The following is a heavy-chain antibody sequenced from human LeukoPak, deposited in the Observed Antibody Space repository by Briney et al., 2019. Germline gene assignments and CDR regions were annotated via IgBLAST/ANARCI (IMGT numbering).Heavy chain of an antibody. CDR2: INHSGST. J-gene: IGHJ5*02. CDR3: ARREFLAAAGISWFDP. Sequence: SETLSLTCAVYGGSFSGYYWSWIRQPPGKGLEWVGEINHSGSTNYNPSLKSRVTISVDPSKNQFSLKLSSVTAADTAVYYCARREFLAAAGISWFDPWGQGTLVTVSS. D-gene: IGHD6-13*01. V-gene: IGHV4-34*01. CDR1: GGSFSGYY.